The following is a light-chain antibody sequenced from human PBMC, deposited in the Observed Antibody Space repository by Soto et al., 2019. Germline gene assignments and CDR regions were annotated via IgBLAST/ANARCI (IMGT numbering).Light chain of an antibody. Sequence: QAVVTQAPSLTVSPGGTVTLTCASSTGAVTSGHYPTWVQQHPGQVPKPLIYSTSDKHSWTPARFSGSLLGGKAALTLSSLQPEDEAEYYCLLYYGGALGVFGGGTKLTVL. CDR1: TGAVTSGHY. CDR2: STS. CDR3: LLYYGGALGV. V-gene: IGLV7-43*01. J-gene: IGLJ2*01.